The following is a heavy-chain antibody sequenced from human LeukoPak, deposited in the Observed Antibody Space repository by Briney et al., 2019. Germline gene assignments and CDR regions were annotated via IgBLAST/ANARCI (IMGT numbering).Heavy chain of an antibody. Sequence: GGSLRLSCAASGFTFSSYAMHWVRQAPGKGLEWVAVISYDGSNKYYADSVKGRFTISRDNSKNTLYLQMNSLRAEDTAVYYCARDGMVRGVIITSWFDPWGQGTLVTVSS. D-gene: IGHD3-10*01. J-gene: IGHJ5*02. CDR3: ARDGMVRGVIITSWFDP. CDR2: ISYDGSNK. CDR1: GFTFSSYA. V-gene: IGHV3-30-3*01.